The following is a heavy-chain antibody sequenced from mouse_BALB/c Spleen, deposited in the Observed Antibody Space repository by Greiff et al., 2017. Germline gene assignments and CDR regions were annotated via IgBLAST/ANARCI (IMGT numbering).Heavy chain of an antibody. CDR2: ISSGGST. J-gene: IGHJ3*01. CDR3: ARVYDYDVFAY. D-gene: IGHD2-4*01. Sequence: EVQGVESGGGLVKPGGSLKLSCAASGFTFSSYAMSWVRQTPEKRLEWVASISSGGSTYYPDSVKGRFTISRDNARNILYLQMSSLRSEDTAMYYCARVYDYDVFAYWGQGTLVTVSA. CDR1: GFTFSSYA. V-gene: IGHV5-6-5*01.